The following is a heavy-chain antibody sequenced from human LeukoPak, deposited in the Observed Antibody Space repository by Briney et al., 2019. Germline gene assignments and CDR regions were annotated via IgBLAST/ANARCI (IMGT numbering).Heavy chain of an antibody. V-gene: IGHV4-4*09. Sequence: SETLSLTCTVSGGSISSYYWSWIRQPPGKGLEWIGYIYTSGSTNYNPSLKSRVTISVDTSKNQFSLKLSSVTAADTAVYYCARHPPFYSYYVGWFDPWGQGTLVTVSS. CDR1: GGSISSYY. CDR2: IYTSGST. CDR3: ARHPPFYSYYVGWFDP. J-gene: IGHJ5*02. D-gene: IGHD4-11*01.